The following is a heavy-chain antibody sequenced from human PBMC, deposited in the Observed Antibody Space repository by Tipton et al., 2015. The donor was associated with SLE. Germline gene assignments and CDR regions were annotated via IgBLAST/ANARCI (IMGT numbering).Heavy chain of an antibody. CDR2: IDPSDSYT. J-gene: IGHJ3*02. CDR1: GYSFTSYW. CDR3: ARQLYDYGDSPEAFDI. D-gene: IGHD4-17*01. Sequence: QLVQSGAEVKKPGESLRISCKGSGYSFTSYWISWVRQMPGKGLEWMGRIDPSDSYTNYSPSFQGHVTISADKSISTAYLQWSSLKASDTAMYYCARQLYDYGDSPEAFDIWGQGTMVTVSS. V-gene: IGHV5-10-1*01.